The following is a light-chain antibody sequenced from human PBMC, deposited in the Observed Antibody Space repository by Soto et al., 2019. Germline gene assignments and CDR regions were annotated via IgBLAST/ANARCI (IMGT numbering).Light chain of an antibody. Sequence: QSVLTQPASVSGSPGQSITISCSGTSSDIGSYNFVSWYQQHPGKAPKLMIFEVTSRPSGVSNRFSGSKSGNTASLTISGLQADDEADYYCSSYASGSSLVFGTGTKVTVL. V-gene: IGLV2-14*01. CDR1: SSDIGSYNF. CDR3: SSYASGSSLV. CDR2: EVT. J-gene: IGLJ1*01.